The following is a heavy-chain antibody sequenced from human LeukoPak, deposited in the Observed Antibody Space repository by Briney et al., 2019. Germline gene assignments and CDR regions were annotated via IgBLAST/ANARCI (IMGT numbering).Heavy chain of an antibody. CDR1: EFTFSNYW. D-gene: IGHD6-19*01. Sequence: PGGSLRLSCAASEFTFSNYWMHWVRQAPGKGRVWVSRINSDGRTTYYAGSVKGRFTISRDNAKNTLYLQMNSLRAEDTAVYYCAKDQGGIAVAGISYWDQGTLVTVSS. J-gene: IGHJ4*02. V-gene: IGHV3-74*01. CDR3: AKDQGGIAVAGISY. CDR2: INSDGRTT.